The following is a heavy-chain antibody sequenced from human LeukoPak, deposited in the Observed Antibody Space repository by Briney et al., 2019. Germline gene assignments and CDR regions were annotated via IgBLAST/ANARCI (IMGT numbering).Heavy chain of an antibody. CDR1: GFTFSSYA. J-gene: IGHJ4*02. V-gene: IGHV3-23*01. CDR2: ISGSGSST. CDR3: ASSPGGVIDY. Sequence: PGGSLRLSCAASGFTFSSYAMSWVRQAPGKGLEWVSGISGSGSSTYYADSVKGRFTISRDNSKNTLYLQMNSLRAEDTAVYFCASSPGGVIDYWGQGTLVTVSS. D-gene: IGHD3-10*01.